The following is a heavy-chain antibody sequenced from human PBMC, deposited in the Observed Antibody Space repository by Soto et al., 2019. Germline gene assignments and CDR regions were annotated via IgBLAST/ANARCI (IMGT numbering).Heavy chain of an antibody. Sequence: PGGSLRLSCAASGFTFSSYAMSWVRQAPGKGLEWVSAISGSGGSTYYADSVKGRFTISRDNSKNTLYLQMNSLRAEDTAVYYCAKEGATVIAAAGYFDYWGQGTLVTVSS. V-gene: IGHV3-23*01. CDR3: AKEGATVIAAAGYFDY. CDR1: GFTFSSYA. J-gene: IGHJ4*02. CDR2: ISGSGGST. D-gene: IGHD6-13*01.